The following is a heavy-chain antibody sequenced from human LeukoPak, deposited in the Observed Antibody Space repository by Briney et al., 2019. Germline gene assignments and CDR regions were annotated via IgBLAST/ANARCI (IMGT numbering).Heavy chain of an antibody. Sequence: PSETLSLTCTVSGGSISSSIYHWGWIRQPPGKGLEWIGSIYYSGSTYSNPSLKSRFTISVDTSKNQFSLKLSSVTAADTAVYYCATSLRHSYSNYNTYWYFDLWGXGTLVTVSS. V-gene: IGHV4-39*07. CDR1: GGSISSSIYH. CDR2: IYYSGST. J-gene: IGHJ2*01. CDR3: ATSLRHSYSNYNTYWYFDL. D-gene: IGHD4-11*01.